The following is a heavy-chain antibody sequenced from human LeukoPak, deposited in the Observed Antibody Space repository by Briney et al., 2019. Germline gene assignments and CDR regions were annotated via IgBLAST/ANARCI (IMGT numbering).Heavy chain of an antibody. CDR2: IYYSGST. CDR3: ARLFEGYYFDY. Sequence: SETPSLTCTVSGGSISSSSYYWGWIRQPPGKGLEWIGSIYYSGSTYYNPSLKSRVTISVDTSKNQFSLKLSSVTAADTAVYYCARLFEGYYFDYWGQGTLVTVSS. J-gene: IGHJ4*02. CDR1: GGSISSSSYY. V-gene: IGHV4-39*01.